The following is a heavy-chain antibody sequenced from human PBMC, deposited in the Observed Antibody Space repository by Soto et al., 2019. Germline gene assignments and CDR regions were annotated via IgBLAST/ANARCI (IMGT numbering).Heavy chain of an antibody. J-gene: IGHJ5*02. CDR1: GYTFTSYG. Sequence: GASVKVSCKASGYTFTSYGINWVRQAPGQGLEWLGGIIPYDGSANYAQNFQGRVTMTTDESTSTAYMELSSLRSEDTAVYYCASAYSSSWPWGQGTLVTVSS. CDR3: ASAYSSSWP. D-gene: IGHD6-13*01. CDR2: IIPYDGSA. V-gene: IGHV1-18*01.